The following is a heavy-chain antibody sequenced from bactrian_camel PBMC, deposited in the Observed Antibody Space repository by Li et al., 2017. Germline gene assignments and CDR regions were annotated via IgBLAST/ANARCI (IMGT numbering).Heavy chain of an antibody. CDR2: IDSSGST. Sequence: HVQLVESGGGSVQTGESLKLTCTVSGDTLSRRCVGWWRQAPGKDREGVAVIDSSGSTTIADSVKGRFTISQDTAKSAVYLQMNSLKPEDTAVYYCAAEQAGLMVAIRALPVACDYYGQGTQVTVS. J-gene: IGHJ4*01. CDR1: GDTLSRRC. D-gene: IGHD3*01. CDR3: AAEQAGLMVAIRALPVACDY. V-gene: IGHV3S53*01.